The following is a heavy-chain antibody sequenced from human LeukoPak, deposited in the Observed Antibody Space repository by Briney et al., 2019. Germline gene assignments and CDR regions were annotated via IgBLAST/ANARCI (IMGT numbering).Heavy chain of an antibody. CDR3: ARDRSGGGNSGISISSCFDY. Sequence: KPGGSLRLSCAASGFSFSSYTMNWVRQAPGKGLEWVSSISSSSSYIYYADSVKGRFTISRDNAKNSLSLQMNSLRAEDTAVYYCARDRSGGGNSGISISSCFDYWGQGTLVTVSS. J-gene: IGHJ4*02. V-gene: IGHV3-21*01. CDR1: GFSFSSYT. CDR2: ISSSSSYI. D-gene: IGHD4-23*01.